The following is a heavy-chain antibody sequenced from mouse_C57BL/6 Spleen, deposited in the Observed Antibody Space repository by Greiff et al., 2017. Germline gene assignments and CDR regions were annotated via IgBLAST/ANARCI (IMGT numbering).Heavy chain of an antibody. J-gene: IGHJ4*01. CDR2: IYPGGGDT. CDR3: ARYYDYEDAMDY. V-gene: IGHV1-82*01. Sequence: VQLQQSGPELVKPGASVKISCKASGYAFSSSWMNWVKQRPGKGLEWIGRIYPGGGDTNYNGKFKGKATLTADKSSSTAYMQLSSVTSEDSAVYFCARYYDYEDAMDYWGQGTSVTVSS. CDR1: GYAFSSSW. D-gene: IGHD2-4*01.